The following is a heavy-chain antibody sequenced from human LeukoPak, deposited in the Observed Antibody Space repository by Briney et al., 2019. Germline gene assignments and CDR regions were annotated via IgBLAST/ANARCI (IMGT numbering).Heavy chain of an antibody. CDR2: INPNSGGT. J-gene: IGHJ5*02. CDR1: GYTFTGYY. CDR3: ARDYYDFWSGYYSHNWFDP. Sequence: ASVKVSCKASGYTFTGYYMHWVRQAPGQGLEWMGWINPNSGGTNYAQKFQGRVTMTRDTSISTAYMELSRLRSDDTAVYYCARDYYDFWSGYYSHNWFDPWGQGTLVTVSS. V-gene: IGHV1-2*02. D-gene: IGHD3-3*01.